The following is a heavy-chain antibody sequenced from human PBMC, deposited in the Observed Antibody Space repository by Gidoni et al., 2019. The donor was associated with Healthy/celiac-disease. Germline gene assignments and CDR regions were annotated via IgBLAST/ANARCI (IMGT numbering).Heavy chain of an antibody. Sequence: QVQLVESGGGVVQPGRSLRLPCAASGFTFSAYGMHWVPQAPGKGLEWVAGIWYDGSNKYYADSVKGRFTISRDNSKNTLYLQMNSLRAEDTAVYYCARDRIVGATVFDYWGQGTLVTVSS. CDR3: ARDRIVGATVFDY. CDR1: GFTFSAYG. J-gene: IGHJ4*02. V-gene: IGHV3-33*01. D-gene: IGHD1-26*01. CDR2: IWYDGSNK.